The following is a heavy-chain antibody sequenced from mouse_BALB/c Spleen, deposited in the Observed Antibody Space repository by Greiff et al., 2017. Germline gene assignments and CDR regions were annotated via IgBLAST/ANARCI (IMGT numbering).Heavy chain of an antibody. CDR3: ARVRYGNYFAY. J-gene: IGHJ3*01. CDR1: GYSITSGYY. V-gene: IGHV3-6*02. D-gene: IGHD2-1*01. Sequence: EVQLQQSGPGLVKPSQSLSLTCSVTGYSITSGYYWNWIRQFPGNKLEWMGYISYDGSNNYNPSLKNRISITRDTSKNQFFLKLNSVTTEDTATYYCARVRYGNYFAYWGQGTLVTVSA. CDR2: ISYDGSN.